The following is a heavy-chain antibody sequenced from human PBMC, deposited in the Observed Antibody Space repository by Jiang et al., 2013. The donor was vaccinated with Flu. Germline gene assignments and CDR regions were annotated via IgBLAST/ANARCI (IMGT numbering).Heavy chain of an antibody. CDR2: IKQDGSEK. CDR3: AKRARYSTSWWFNAFDI. V-gene: IGHV3-7*03. Sequence: VQLLESGGGLVQPGGSLRLSCAASEFTFSNYWMSWVRQAPGKGLEWVANIKQDGSEKYYVDSVKGRFTISRDNAKNSLYLQMNSLRAEDTAVYYCAKRARYSTSWWFNAFDIWGQGTMVIVSS. J-gene: IGHJ3*02. D-gene: IGHD6-13*01. CDR1: EFTFSNYW.